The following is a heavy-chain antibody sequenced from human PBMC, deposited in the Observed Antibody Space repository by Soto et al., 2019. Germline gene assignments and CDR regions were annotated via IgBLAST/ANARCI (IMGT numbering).Heavy chain of an antibody. CDR3: ARPYSGSYSFDY. V-gene: IGHV3-21*01. CDR1: GFPFSSYN. Sequence: GGSLRLSCAASGFPFSSYNMNWVRQAPGKGLEWVSSITRTTSDIYYADSVKGRFTISRDNAKNSLYLHMNSLRAEDTAVYYCARPYSGSYSFDYWGQGTLVTVSS. D-gene: IGHD1-26*01. CDR2: ITRTTSDI. J-gene: IGHJ4*02.